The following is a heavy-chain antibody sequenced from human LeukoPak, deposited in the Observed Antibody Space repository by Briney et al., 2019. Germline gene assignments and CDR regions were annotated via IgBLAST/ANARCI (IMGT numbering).Heavy chain of an antibody. Sequence: GRSLRLSCAASGFTFSSYAMHWVRQAPGKGLEWVSAISGSGGSTYYADSVKGRFTISRDNSKNTLYLQMNSLRAEDTAVYYCAKFPYYYDSSGYYGIDYWGQGTLVTVSS. CDR1: GFTFSSYA. V-gene: IGHV3-23*01. CDR3: AKFPYYYDSSGYYGIDY. J-gene: IGHJ4*02. D-gene: IGHD3-22*01. CDR2: ISGSGGST.